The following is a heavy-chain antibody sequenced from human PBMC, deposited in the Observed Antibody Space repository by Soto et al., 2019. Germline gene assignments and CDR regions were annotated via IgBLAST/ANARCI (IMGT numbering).Heavy chain of an antibody. CDR2: ITSTGI. CDR3: ACDYASSSWGH. J-gene: IGHJ4*02. D-gene: IGHD6-13*01. V-gene: IGHV3-11*01. CDR1: GFIFSDYY. Sequence: QVQLVESGGGLVKPGGSLRLSCAASGFIFSDYYMSWIRQAPGKGLEWISYITSTGIYYADSVKGRFTISRDNAMNSLYLQMNSLRGGDTAVYYCACDYASSSWGHWGQGTLVTVSS.